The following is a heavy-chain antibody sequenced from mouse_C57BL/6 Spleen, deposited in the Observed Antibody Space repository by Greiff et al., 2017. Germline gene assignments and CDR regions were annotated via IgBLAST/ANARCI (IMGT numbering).Heavy chain of an antibody. CDR2: IWRGGST. Sequence: QVQLQQSGPGLVQPSQSLSITCTVSGFSLTSYGVHWVRQSPGKGLEWLGVIWRGGSTDYNAAFMSRLSITKDNSKSQVFFKMNSLQADDTAIYYFAKSGAFNWDGYFDVWGTGTTVTVSS. J-gene: IGHJ1*03. D-gene: IGHD4-1*01. CDR1: GFSLTSYG. V-gene: IGHV2-5*01. CDR3: AKSGAFNWDGYFDV.